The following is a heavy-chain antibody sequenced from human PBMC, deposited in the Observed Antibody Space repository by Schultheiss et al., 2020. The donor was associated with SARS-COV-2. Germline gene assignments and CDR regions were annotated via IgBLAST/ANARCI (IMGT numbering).Heavy chain of an antibody. V-gene: IGHV3-30-3*01. D-gene: IGHD3-22*01. CDR1: GFTFSSYA. CDR2: ISYDGSNK. Sequence: GGSLRLSCAASGFTFSSYAMHWVRQAPGKGLEWVAVISYDGSNKYYADSVKGRFTISRDNSKNTLYLQMHSLRAEDTAVYYCARVPHYYYDSSGYLDYWGQGTLVTVSS. J-gene: IGHJ4*02. CDR3: ARVPHYYYDSSGYLDY.